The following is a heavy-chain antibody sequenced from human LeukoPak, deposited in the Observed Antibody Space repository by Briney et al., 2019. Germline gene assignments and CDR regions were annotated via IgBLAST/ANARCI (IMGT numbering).Heavy chain of an antibody. CDR1: GFRFRTYW. CDR3: ARRGHYEFWSGYFQRFEGYCDP. Sequence: GGSLSLSCAASGFRFRTYWITWVRQAPGQGLEWVAKINQDGSEQTYVDSVKVRFTIPRNNAKNALYLQMDSLRAEVTAMYYCARRGHYEFWSGYFQRFEGYCDPWGQGTLDSVSS. V-gene: IGHV3-7*01. D-gene: IGHD3-3*01. J-gene: IGHJ5*02. CDR2: INQDGSEQ.